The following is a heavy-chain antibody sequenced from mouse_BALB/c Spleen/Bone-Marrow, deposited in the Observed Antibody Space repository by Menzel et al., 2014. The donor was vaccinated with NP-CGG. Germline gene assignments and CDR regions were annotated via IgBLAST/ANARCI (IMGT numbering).Heavy chain of an antibody. V-gene: IGHV1-14*01. CDR3: ARSLYGYDWYFDV. CDR2: INPYNDNT. D-gene: IGHD2-2*01. CDR1: GYTFTSYV. J-gene: IGHJ1*01. Sequence: EVQRVESGPELVKPGASAKMSCKASGYTFTSYVMHWVKQKPGQGLEWIGNINPYNDNTKYNEKFKGRATLTSDKSSSTAYMELSSLTSEDSAVYYCARSLYGYDWYFDVWGAGTTVTVSS.